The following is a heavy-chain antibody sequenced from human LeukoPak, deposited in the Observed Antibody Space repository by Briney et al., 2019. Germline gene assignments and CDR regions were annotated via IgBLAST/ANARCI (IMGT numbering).Heavy chain of an antibody. CDR2: ISYDGSNK. D-gene: IGHD1-1*01. CDR1: GFTFSSYG. Sequence: PGRSLRLSCAASGFTFSSYGMHWVRQAPGKGLEWVAVISYDGSNKYYADSVKGRFTISRDNSKNTLYLQMNSLTAEDTAIFYCAKATGTLTNWGQGILVTVSS. CDR3: AKATGTLTN. V-gene: IGHV3-30*18. J-gene: IGHJ4*02.